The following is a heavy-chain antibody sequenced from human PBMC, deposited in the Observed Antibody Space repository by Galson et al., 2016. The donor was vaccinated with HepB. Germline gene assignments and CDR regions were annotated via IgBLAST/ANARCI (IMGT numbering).Heavy chain of an antibody. J-gene: IGHJ5*02. CDR1: GVSFTGYS. CDR2: IHDSGNT. Sequence: SETLSLTCGVSGVSFTGYSWTWIRQVSGKGLEWIGEIHDSGNTNYNPSLRSRVTISLDTSKNQFSLQLNSVTAADTAVYYCTRDGLGCCGLEPWGHGTLVTVSS. CDR3: TRDGLGCCGLEP. D-gene: IGHD3-16*01. V-gene: IGHV4-34*01.